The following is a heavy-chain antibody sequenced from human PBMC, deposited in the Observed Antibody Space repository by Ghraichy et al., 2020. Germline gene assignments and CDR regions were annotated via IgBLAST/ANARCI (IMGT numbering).Heavy chain of an antibody. V-gene: IGHV4-59*11. Sequence: SETLSLTCTVSGGSTSSHYWNWIRQPPGKGLEWIGYIHYSGSTNYNPSLKSRVTISVDTSKNQFSLKLSSVTAADTAVYYCARGNYDGSGYRPFDYWGQGTLVTVSS. CDR1: GGSTSSHY. D-gene: IGHD3-22*01. CDR3: ARGNYDGSGYRPFDY. CDR2: IHYSGST. J-gene: IGHJ4*02.